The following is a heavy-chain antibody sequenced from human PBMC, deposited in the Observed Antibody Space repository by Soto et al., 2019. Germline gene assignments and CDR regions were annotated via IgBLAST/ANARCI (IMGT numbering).Heavy chain of an antibody. D-gene: IGHD6-6*01. CDR2: IWYDGSNE. CDR3: ARVPEAGRPLFDY. V-gene: IGHV3-33*01. CDR1: GFIFSDFA. Sequence: LRLSCAASGFIFSDFAMHWVRQAPGKGLEWVAEIWYDGSNEYYGDSVKGRFTISRDNSKNTLYLQLNSLRAEDTAVYYCARVPEAGRPLFDYWGQGALVTVSS. J-gene: IGHJ4*02.